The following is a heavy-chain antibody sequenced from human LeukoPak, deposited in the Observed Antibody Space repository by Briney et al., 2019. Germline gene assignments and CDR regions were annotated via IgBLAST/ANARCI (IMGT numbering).Heavy chain of an antibody. Sequence: GGSLRLSCAASGFTFSSYAMSWVRQAPGKGLEWVSAISGSGGSTYYADSVKGRFTISKDNSKNTLYLQMNSLRAEDTAVYYCAKDRYSSSWSLDYWGQGTLVTVSS. J-gene: IGHJ4*02. CDR1: GFTFSSYA. CDR2: ISGSGGST. V-gene: IGHV3-23*01. D-gene: IGHD6-13*01. CDR3: AKDRYSSSWSLDY.